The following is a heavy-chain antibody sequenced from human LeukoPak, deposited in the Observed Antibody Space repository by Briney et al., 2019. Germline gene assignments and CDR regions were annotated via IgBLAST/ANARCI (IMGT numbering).Heavy chain of an antibody. CDR3: AKCREGIAAPYTDY. V-gene: IGHV3-23*01. J-gene: IGHJ4*02. CDR2: ISGSGGST. D-gene: IGHD6-13*01. Sequence: PGGSLRLSCAASGFTFTSYAMSWVRQAPGKGLEWGSVISGSGGSTYYADSVKGRFTISRDNSKNTLYLQMNSLRAENTAVFYCAKCREGIAAPYTDYWGQGTLVTVSS. CDR1: GFTFTSYA.